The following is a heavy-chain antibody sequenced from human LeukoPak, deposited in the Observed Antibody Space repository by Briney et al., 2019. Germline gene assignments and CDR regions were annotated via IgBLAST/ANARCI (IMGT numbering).Heavy chain of an antibody. CDR3: ARDMYISSWSFDY. J-gene: IGHJ4*02. V-gene: IGHV3-7*01. Sequence: GGSLRLSCAASGFTFNTYWMSWVRQAPGKGLEWVANRKRDGSEKYYVDSVKGRFTISRDNAKNSLYLQINSLRAEDTAVYYWARDMYISSWSFDYWGQGTLVTVSS. CDR2: RKRDGSEK. CDR1: GFTFNTYW. D-gene: IGHD6-13*01.